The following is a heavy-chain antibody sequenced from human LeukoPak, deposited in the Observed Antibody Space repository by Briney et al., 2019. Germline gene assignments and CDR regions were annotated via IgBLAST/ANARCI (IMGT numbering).Heavy chain of an antibody. CDR1: GFIFSNYG. V-gene: IGHV3-33*01. J-gene: IGHJ3*02. CDR2: IWYDGSNK. Sequence: GGSLRVSCATSGFIFSNYGMHWVRQAPGKGLEWVAVIWYDGSNKYYADSVKGRFTISRDNSKNTVYLQMNSLRAEDTAVYYCARGLRNTDTFDIWGQGTMVTVSS. CDR3: ARGLRNTDTFDI.